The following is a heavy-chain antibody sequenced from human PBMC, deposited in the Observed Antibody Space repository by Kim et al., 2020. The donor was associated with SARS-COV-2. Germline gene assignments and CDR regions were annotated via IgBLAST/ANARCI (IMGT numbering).Heavy chain of an antibody. V-gene: IGHV3-33*05. CDR3: ARGGGSYYYYYYYGMDV. CDR2: ISYDGSNK. Sequence: GGSLRLSCAASGFTFSSYGMHWVRQAPGKGLEWVAVISYDGSNKYYADSVKGRFTISRDNSKNTLYLQMNSLRAEDTAVYYCARGGGSYYYYYYYGMDV. CDR1: GFTFSSYG. J-gene: IGHJ6*01. D-gene: IGHD1-26*01.